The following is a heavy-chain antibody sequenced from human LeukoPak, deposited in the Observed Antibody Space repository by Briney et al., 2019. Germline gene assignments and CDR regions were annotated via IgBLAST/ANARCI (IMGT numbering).Heavy chain of an antibody. D-gene: IGHD3-22*01. CDR1: GGTFSSYA. Sequence: SVEVSCKASGGTFSSYAISWVRQAPGQGLEWMGGIIPIFGTANYAQKFQGRVTITADESTSTAYMELSSLRSEDTAVYYCASPPPYYYDSSGYHFDYWGQGTLVTVSS. V-gene: IGHV1-69*13. CDR3: ASPPPYYYDSSGYHFDY. CDR2: IIPIFGTA. J-gene: IGHJ4*02.